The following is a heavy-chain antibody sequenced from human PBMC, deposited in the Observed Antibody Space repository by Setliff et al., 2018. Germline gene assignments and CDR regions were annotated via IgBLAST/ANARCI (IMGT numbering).Heavy chain of an antibody. V-gene: IGHV4-39*07. CDR1: GGSVSSTSHY. D-gene: IGHD3-10*01. Sequence: PSETLSLTCNVSGGSVSSTSHYWGWSRQPPGKGMEWIGSVYYSGYTYYNPSLQSRVTISVDMSKNQFSMKLTSVTAADTAVYYCARVDFTMIQGVLGLWGQGTLVTVSS. CDR2: VYYSGYT. J-gene: IGHJ1*01. CDR3: ARVDFTMIQGVLGL.